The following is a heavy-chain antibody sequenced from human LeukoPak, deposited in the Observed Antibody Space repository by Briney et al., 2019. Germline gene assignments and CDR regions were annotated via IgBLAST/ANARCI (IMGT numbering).Heavy chain of an antibody. J-gene: IGHJ4*02. V-gene: IGHV4-61*02. CDR3: ARDNPYGSGTDY. CDR2: IYTSGST. CDR1: GGSISSGSYY. D-gene: IGHD3-10*01. Sequence: SQTLSLTCTVSGGSISSGSYYWSWIRQPAGKGLEWIGRIYTSGSTNYNPSLKSRVTISVDTSKNQFSLKLSSVTAADTAVYYCARDNPYGSGTDYWGQGTLVTVSS.